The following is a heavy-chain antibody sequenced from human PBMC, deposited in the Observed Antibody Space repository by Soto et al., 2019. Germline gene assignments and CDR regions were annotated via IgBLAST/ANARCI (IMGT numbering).Heavy chain of an antibody. J-gene: IGHJ5*02. CDR1: GFTFSSYG. CDR3: AKGTRIAAAGPNWFDP. CDR2: ISYDGSNK. D-gene: IGHD6-13*01. Sequence: QVQLVESGGGVVQPGRSLRLSCAASGFTFSSYGMHWVRQAPGKGLEWVAVISYDGSNKYYADSVKGRFTISRDNSKNTLYLQMNSRRAEDTAVYYCAKGTRIAAAGPNWFDPWGQGTLVTVSS. V-gene: IGHV3-30*18.